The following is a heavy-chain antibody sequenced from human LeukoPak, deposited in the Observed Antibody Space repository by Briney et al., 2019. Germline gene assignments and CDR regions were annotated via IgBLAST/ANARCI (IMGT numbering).Heavy chain of an antibody. CDR1: GFSFSSYS. V-gene: IGHV3-48*01. Sequence: GGSLRLSCAASGFSFSSYSMSWVRQAPGKGLEWVSYISASSSTIHYADSVKGRFTISRDNAKNSLYLQMNSLRAEDTAVYYCARDLGDFWSGYFGYFDLWGRGTLVTVSS. CDR2: ISASSSTI. CDR3: ARDLGDFWSGYFGYFDL. J-gene: IGHJ2*01. D-gene: IGHD3-3*01.